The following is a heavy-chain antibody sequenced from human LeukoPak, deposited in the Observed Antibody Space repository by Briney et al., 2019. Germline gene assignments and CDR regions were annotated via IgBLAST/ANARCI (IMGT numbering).Heavy chain of an antibody. V-gene: IGHV3-23*01. CDR2: ISRIGGSI. Sequence: GGSLRLSCAASGFTFTSYALAWVRQAPGKGLEWVSSISRIGGSIYYADSVKGRFTISRDNSKNTLHLQMNSLRAADTAVYYCARTELPYYYGSGTPADYWGQGTLVTVSS. D-gene: IGHD3-10*01. CDR1: GFTFTSYA. CDR3: ARTELPYYYGSGTPADY. J-gene: IGHJ4*02.